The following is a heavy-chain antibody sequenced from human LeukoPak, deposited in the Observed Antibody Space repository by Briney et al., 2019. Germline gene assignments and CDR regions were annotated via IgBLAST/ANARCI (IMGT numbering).Heavy chain of an antibody. CDR3: ARWMITFGGVIPPDY. V-gene: IGHV4-34*01. CDR1: GGSISSYY. D-gene: IGHD3-16*02. Sequence: PSETLSLTCTVSGGSISSYYWSWIRQPPGKGLEWIGEINHSGSTNYNPSLKSRVTISVDTSKNQFSLKLSSVTAADTAVYYCARWMITFGGVIPPDYWGQGTLVTVSS. J-gene: IGHJ4*02. CDR2: INHSGST.